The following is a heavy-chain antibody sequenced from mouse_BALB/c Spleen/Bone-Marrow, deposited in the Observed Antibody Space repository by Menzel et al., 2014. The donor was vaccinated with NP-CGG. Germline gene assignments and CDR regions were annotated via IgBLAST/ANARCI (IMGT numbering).Heavy chain of an antibody. D-gene: IGHD1-1*01. Sequence: EVKLVESGGGLVKPGGSLKLSCAASGFAFSSYDMSWVRQTPEKRLEWVPYISSGGGSTYYPDTVKGRFTISRDNAKDTLYLQMSSLKSEDTAMYYCAREVLRDYFDYWGQGTTLTVSS. V-gene: IGHV5-12-1*01. CDR3: AREVLRDYFDY. CDR2: ISSGGGST. CDR1: GFAFSSYD. J-gene: IGHJ2*01.